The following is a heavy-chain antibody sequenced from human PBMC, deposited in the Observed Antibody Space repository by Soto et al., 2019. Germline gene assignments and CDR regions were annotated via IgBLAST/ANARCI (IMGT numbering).Heavy chain of an antibody. J-gene: IGHJ4*02. CDR3: AHSGLIYYDFSAYNF. D-gene: IGHD3-22*01. CDR2: IYWNDDK. V-gene: IGHV2-5*01. Sequence: SGPTLVNPTQTLTLTCTFSGFSLSISGVGVGWIRQPPGKALEWLAVIYWNDDKRYSPSLKSRLTITRDTSKNQVVLTMTNMDPVDTATYYCAHSGLIYYDFSAYNFWGQGTLVTVSS. CDR1: GFSLSISGVG.